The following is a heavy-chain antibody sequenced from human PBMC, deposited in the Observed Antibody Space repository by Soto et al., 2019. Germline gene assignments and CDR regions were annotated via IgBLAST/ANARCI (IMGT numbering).Heavy chain of an antibody. D-gene: IGHD4-17*01. J-gene: IGHJ4*02. CDR3: ARGYGDHSYGY. CDR2: ISRSRST. V-gene: IGHV4-30-4*01. Sequence: QVQLQESGPGLVKPSQTLSLTCTVSGDSINNGDYYWNWIRQPPGKGLEWIGYISRSRSTYYNPSLKSRITISIDTSKNQFSLKLSSVTAADPAVYYCARGYGDHSYGYWGQGSLVTVSS. CDR1: GDSINNGDYY.